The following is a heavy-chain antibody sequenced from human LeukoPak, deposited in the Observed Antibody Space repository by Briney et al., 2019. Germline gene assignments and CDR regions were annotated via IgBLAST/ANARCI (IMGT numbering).Heavy chain of an antibody. V-gene: IGHV4-59*08. Sequence: SETLSLTCTVSGGSISSYYWSWIRQPPGKGLEWIGYIYYSGSTNYNPSLKSRVTISVDTSKNQFSLKLSSVTAAGTAVYYCARASSWYSFFDYWGQGTLVTVSS. D-gene: IGHD6-13*01. CDR1: GGSISSYY. CDR3: ARASSWYSFFDY. J-gene: IGHJ4*02. CDR2: IYYSGST.